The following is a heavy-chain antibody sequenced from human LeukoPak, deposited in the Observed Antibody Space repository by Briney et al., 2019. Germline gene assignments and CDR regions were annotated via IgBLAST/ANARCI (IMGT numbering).Heavy chain of an antibody. CDR2: IIPIFGTA. J-gene: IGHJ3*02. D-gene: IGHD3-22*01. V-gene: IGHV1-69*13. CDR1: GGTFSIYA. CDR3: ARGRITMIVVVITTDAFDI. Sequence: SVKVSFKASGGTFSIYAISWVRQAPGQGLEWMGGIIPIFGTANYAQKFQGRVTITADESTSTAYMELSSLRSEDTAVYYCARGRITMIVVVITTDAFDIWGQGTMVTVSS.